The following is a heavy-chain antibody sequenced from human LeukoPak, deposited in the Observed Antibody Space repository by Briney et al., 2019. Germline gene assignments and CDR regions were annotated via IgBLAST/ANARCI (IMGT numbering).Heavy chain of an antibody. CDR2: MYPGDSDSDT. D-gene: IGHD3-22*01. V-gene: IGHV5-51*01. CDR1: GYGFTTYW. Sequence: GESLKISCRGSGYGFTTYWIGWVRQMPGKGLEWMGIMYPGDSDSDTRYSPSFEGQVTISADKSISTAYLQWSSLKASDTAMYYCARTLYDSSGYYLDYWGQGTLVTVSS. CDR3: ARTLYDSSGYYLDY. J-gene: IGHJ4*02.